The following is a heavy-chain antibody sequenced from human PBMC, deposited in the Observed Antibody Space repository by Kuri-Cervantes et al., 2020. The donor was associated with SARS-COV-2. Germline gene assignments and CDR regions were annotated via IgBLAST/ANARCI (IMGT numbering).Heavy chain of an antibody. CDR1: GVSISSYY. D-gene: IGHD3-10*01. V-gene: IGHV4-59*01. J-gene: IGHJ4*02. CDR2: IYYSGST. CDR3: ASSLISSGSYYNVY. Sequence: GSLRLSCTASGVSISSYYCSWIRQPPGKGLEWIGNIYYSGSTNYNPSLKSRVTISVDTSKNQFSLKLSSVTAADTAVYYCASSLISSGSYYNVYWGQGTLVTVSS.